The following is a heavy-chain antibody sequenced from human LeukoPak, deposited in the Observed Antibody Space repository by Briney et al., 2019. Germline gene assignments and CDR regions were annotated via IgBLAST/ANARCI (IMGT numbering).Heavy chain of an antibody. Sequence: PSETLSLTCTVSGGSISSSSYYWGWIRQPPGKGLEWIGSIYYSGSTYYNPSLKSRVTISVDTSKNQFSLKLSSVTAADTAVYYCYVMTTVVTRDYWGQGTLVTVSS. J-gene: IGHJ4*02. CDR1: GGSISSSSYY. D-gene: IGHD4-23*01. CDR3: YVMTTVVTRDY. CDR2: IYYSGST. V-gene: IGHV4-39*01.